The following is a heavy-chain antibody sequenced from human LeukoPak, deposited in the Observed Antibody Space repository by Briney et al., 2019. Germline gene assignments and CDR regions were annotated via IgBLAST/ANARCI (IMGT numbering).Heavy chain of an antibody. CDR1: GITFSNYG. CDR2: ISDDGGNL. J-gene: IGHJ4*02. CDR3: AKAHGAEEGDYGDIMDY. D-gene: IGHD4-17*01. Sequence: PGGSLRLSCAASGITFSNYGMHWARQAPGKGLEWVAVISDDGGNLHYADSVKGRFTISRDNSKNTLYLQMNSLRAEDTAVYYCAKAHGAEEGDYGDIMDYWGQGTLVTVSS. V-gene: IGHV3-30*18.